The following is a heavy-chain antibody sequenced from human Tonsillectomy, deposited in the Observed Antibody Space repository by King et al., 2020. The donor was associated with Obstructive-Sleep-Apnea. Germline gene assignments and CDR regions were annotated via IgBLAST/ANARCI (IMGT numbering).Heavy chain of an antibody. CDR3: ARGPYRGTYFGAFDF. D-gene: IGHD1-26*01. CDR1: GYIFPNYA. V-gene: IGHV1-3*01. J-gene: IGHJ3*01. Sequence: QLVQSGAEVKKPGASVKVSCKASGYIFPNYAIHWVRPAPGQRLEWMGWINPANGNTRYSQKLQGRVTITRDTSANTAYMELSTLTSEDTAVYYCARGPYRGTYFGAFDFWGQGTRVTVSS. CDR2: INPANGNT.